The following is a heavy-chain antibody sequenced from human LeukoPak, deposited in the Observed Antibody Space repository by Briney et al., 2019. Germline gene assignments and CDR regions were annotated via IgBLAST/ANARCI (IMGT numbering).Heavy chain of an antibody. V-gene: IGHV1-18*01. Sequence: ASVKVSCKASGYTFTSYGISWVRQAPGQGLEWMGWISAYNGNTNYAQKLQGRVTMTTDTSTSTAYMELRSLRSDDTAVYYCARDSLWFGELSSYYYYMDVWGKGTTVTISS. CDR3: ARDSLWFGELSSYYYYMDV. D-gene: IGHD3-10*01. CDR2: ISAYNGNT. J-gene: IGHJ6*03. CDR1: GYTFTSYG.